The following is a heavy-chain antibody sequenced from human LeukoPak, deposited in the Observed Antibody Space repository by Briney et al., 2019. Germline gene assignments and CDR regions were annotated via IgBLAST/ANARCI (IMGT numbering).Heavy chain of an antibody. CDR2: IIPIFGTA. D-gene: IGHD7-27*01. V-gene: IGHV1-69*06. CDR3: ARDRVHWGSPSDKTPIDY. J-gene: IGHJ4*02. CDR1: GGTFSSYA. Sequence: ASVKVSCKASGGTFSSYAISWVRQAPGQGLEWMGRIIPIFGTANYAQKFQGRVTITADKSTSTAYMELSSLRSGDTAVYYCARDRVHWGSPSDKTPIDYWGQGTLVTVSS.